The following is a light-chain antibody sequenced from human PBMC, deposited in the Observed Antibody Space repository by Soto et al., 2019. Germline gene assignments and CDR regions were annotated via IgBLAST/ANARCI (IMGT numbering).Light chain of an antibody. J-gene: IGKJ1*01. CDR1: QTLNFNS. V-gene: IGKV3-20*01. Sequence: EIVLTQSPATLSLSPGERATLSCRASQTLNFNSLVWYQHKPGQAPRLLIYGGSTRAAGIPDRFSASGSGTDFRLTISRLEPEDFAVYYCQQYGMSRTFGPGTKVDIK. CDR3: QQYGMSRT. CDR2: GGS.